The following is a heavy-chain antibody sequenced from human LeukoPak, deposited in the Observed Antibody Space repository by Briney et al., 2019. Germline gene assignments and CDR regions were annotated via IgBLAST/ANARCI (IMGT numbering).Heavy chain of an antibody. CDR3: ARVPSSSWYLYASDI. J-gene: IGHJ3*02. CDR1: GGTFSSYA. D-gene: IGHD6-13*01. V-gene: IGHV1-69*06. Sequence: ASVKVSCKASGGTFSSYAISWVRQAPGQGLEWMGGIIPIFGTANYAQKFQGRVTITADKSTSTAYMELSSLRSEDTAVYYCARVPSSSWYLYASDIWGQGTMVTVSS. CDR2: IIPIFGTA.